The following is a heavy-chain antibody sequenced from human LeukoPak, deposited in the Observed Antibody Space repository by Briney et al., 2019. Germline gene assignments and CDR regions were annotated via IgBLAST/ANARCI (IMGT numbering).Heavy chain of an antibody. J-gene: IGHJ4*02. CDR3: AKDGLSGYNFDY. CDR2: ITGSGDTT. CDR1: GFTFSSYA. Sequence: GGSLRLSCAASGFTFSSYAMSWVRQAPGKGLEWVSGITGSGDTTCYADSVKGRFTISRDNSQNTLFLQMNSLRGEDTAVYYCAKDGLSGYNFDYWGQGTLVSVSS. V-gene: IGHV3-23*01. D-gene: IGHD5-24*01.